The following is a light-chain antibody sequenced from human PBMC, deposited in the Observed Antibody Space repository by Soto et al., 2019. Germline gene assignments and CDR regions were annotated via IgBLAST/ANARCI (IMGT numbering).Light chain of an antibody. CDR2: YVS. Sequence: DIHLTQSPSSLSASVGDTVTISCRTNQSVSKYMNCYQHKPGRAPKPLIYYVSSLQTGVPSRFSGSGSATDFTLTVTSLQPEDFATYYCQQSDDLPRTFGQGTRLEIK. J-gene: IGKJ2*01. CDR3: QQSDDLPRT. V-gene: IGKV1-39*01. CDR1: QSVSKY.